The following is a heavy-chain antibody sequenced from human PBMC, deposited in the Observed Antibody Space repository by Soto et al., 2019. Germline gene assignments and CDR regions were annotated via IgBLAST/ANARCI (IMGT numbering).Heavy chain of an antibody. D-gene: IGHD3-22*01. V-gene: IGHV1-18*01. CDR1: GYTFTSYG. CDR3: ARVGGLNYYDSSGYEAFDL. Sequence: QVQLVQSGAEVKKPGASVKVSCKASGYTFTSYGISWVRQAPGQGLEWMGWISAYNGNTNYAQKRQGIVTMTTDTSTSTAYMELRSLRSDDTAVYYCARVGGLNYYDSSGYEAFDLWGQGTMVTGS. J-gene: IGHJ3*01. CDR2: ISAYNGNT.